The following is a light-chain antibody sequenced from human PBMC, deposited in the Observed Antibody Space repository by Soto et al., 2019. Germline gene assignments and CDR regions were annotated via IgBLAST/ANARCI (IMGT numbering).Light chain of an antibody. J-gene: IGKJ4*01. CDR3: QKYYNSVLP. CDR2: AAS. CDR1: QSISNF. Sequence: DIQMTQSSSALAASLVDRVTITCRASQSISNFLNWVQHKPGNAPKVLISAASTLQSGVTPRFSGSESGTDFTLTISSLHPEDSASYYCQKYYNSVLPFGGGTKADIK. V-gene: IGKV1-39*01.